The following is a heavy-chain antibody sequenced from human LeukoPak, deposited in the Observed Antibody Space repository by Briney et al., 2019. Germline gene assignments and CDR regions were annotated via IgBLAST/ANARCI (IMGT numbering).Heavy chain of an antibody. CDR1: GFTFSNAR. V-gene: IGHV3-15*01. CDR2: IKSKTDGGTT. Sequence: GGSLRLSCVASGFTFSNARMSWVRQAPGKGLEWVGRIKSKTDGGTTDYAAPVKGRYTISRDDSKNTLYLQMNSLKTEDTAVYYCTTYFSYYFDYWGQGTLVTVSS. J-gene: IGHJ4*02. D-gene: IGHD2/OR15-2a*01. CDR3: TTYFSYYFDY.